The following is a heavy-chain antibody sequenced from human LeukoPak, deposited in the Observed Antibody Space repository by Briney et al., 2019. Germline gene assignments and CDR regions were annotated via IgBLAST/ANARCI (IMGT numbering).Heavy chain of an antibody. Sequence: GGSLRLSCAASGFTFGDYGMGWVRQAPGKGLEWVSSINWNGGNTAYADSVKGRSTISRDNGKRSLYLQMDSLRVEDTAVYYCTRIGWAGGNCPKAGRALGGYWGQGILVTVSS. V-gene: IGHV3-20*04. CDR3: TRIGWAGGNCPKAGRALGGY. CDR2: INWNGGNT. CDR1: GFTFGDYG. D-gene: IGHD2-21*01. J-gene: IGHJ4*02.